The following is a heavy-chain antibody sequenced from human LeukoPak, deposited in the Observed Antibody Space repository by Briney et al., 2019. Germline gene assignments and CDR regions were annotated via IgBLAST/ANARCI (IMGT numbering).Heavy chain of an antibody. CDR1: GFTFSSYN. Sequence: GGSLRLSCAASGFTFSSYNMNWVRKAPGKGLEWVSYISSSGSTIYYADSVKGRFTISRDNAKNSLYLQMNSLRVEDTATYYCAREDLVGAIDYWGQGTLVTVSS. J-gene: IGHJ4*02. CDR3: AREDLVGAIDY. CDR2: ISSSGSTI. V-gene: IGHV3-48*04. D-gene: IGHD1-26*01.